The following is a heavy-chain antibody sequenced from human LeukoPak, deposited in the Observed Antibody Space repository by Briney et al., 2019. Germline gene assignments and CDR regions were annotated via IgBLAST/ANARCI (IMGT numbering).Heavy chain of an antibody. D-gene: IGHD2-15*01. Sequence: SETLSLTCTVSGGSISSYYWSWIRQPPGKGLEWIGEINHSGSTNYNPSLKSRVTISVDTSKNQFSLKLSSVTAADTAVYYCARGPRYYCSGGSCHAFDIWGQGTMVTVSS. J-gene: IGHJ3*02. CDR3: ARGPRYYCSGGSCHAFDI. CDR1: GGSISSYY. CDR2: INHSGST. V-gene: IGHV4-34*01.